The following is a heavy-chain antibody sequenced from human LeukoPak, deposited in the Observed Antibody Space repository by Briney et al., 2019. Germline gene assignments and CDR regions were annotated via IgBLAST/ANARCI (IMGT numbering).Heavy chain of an antibody. D-gene: IGHD1-26*01. CDR3: ARLFHPALSGNYPFDY. J-gene: IGHJ4*02. Sequence: GSLRLSCVGSGFTFRSHAMSWVRQAPEKGLEWIAYIYYSGSTSYNPSLKSRVTISVDMSKNQFSLKLNSVTAADTAMYYCARLFHPALSGNYPFDYWGQGTLVTVSS. CDR2: IYYSGST. CDR1: GFTFRSHA. V-gene: IGHV4-59*11.